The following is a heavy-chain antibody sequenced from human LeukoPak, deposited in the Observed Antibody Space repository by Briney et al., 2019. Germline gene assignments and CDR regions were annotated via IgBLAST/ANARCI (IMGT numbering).Heavy chain of an antibody. V-gene: IGHV3-30-3*01. J-gene: IGHJ4*02. CDR3: ARGHYDILTGYPFDY. D-gene: IGHD3-9*01. Sequence: PGRSLRLSCAASGFTFSSYAMHWVRQAPGKGLEWVAVISYDGSNKYYADSVKGRLTISRDNSKNTLYLQMNSLRAEDTAVYYCARGHYDILTGYPFDYWGQGTLVTVSS. CDR2: ISYDGSNK. CDR1: GFTFSSYA.